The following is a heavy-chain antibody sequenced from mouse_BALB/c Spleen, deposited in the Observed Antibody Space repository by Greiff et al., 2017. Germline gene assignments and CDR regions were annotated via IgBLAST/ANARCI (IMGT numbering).Heavy chain of an antibody. J-gene: IGHJ3*01. CDR3: ARLSSYEFAY. CDR1: GFTFSSYA. D-gene: IGHD1-1*01. CDR2: ISSGGSYT. V-gene: IGHV5-9-3*01. Sequence: EVNVVESGGGLVKPGGSLKLSCAASGFTFSSYAMSWVRQTPEKRLEWVATISSGGSYTYYPDSVKGRFTISRDNAKNTLYLQMSSLRSEDTAMYYCARLSSYEFAYWGQGTLVTVSA.